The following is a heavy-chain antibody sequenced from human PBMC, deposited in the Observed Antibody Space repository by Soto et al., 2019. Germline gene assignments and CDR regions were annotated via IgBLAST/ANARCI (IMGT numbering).Heavy chain of an antibody. Sequence: ASVKVSCKASGYTFTSYGISWVRQAPGQGLEWMGWISAYNGNTNYAQKLQGRVTMTTDTSTSTAYMELRSLRSDDTAVYYCARECYYECSGYSYYYGMDVWGQGTTVTVSS. CDR2: ISAYNGNT. CDR1: GYTFTSYG. D-gene: IGHD3-22*01. CDR3: ARECYYECSGYSYYYGMDV. V-gene: IGHV1-18*01. J-gene: IGHJ6*02.